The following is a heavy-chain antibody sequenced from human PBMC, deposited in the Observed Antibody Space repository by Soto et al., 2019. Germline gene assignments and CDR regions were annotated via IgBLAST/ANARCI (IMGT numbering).Heavy chain of an antibody. V-gene: IGHV3-21*01. CDR2: ISSSSSYI. Sequence: PGGSLRLSCAASGFTFSSYSMNWVRQAPGKGLEWVSSISSSSSYIYYADSVKGRFTISRDNAKNSLYLQMNSLRAEDTAVYYCARDRMGLWSYFDYWGQGTLVTVSS. D-gene: IGHD2-21*01. CDR3: ARDRMGLWSYFDY. CDR1: GFTFSSYS. J-gene: IGHJ4*02.